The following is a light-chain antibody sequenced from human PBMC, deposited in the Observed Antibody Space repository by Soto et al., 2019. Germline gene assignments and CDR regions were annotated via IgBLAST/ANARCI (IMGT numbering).Light chain of an antibody. Sequence: DIVMTQSPDSLAVSLGERATINCKSSQSVLSSSNNKNYLAWYQQKPGQPPKMLIYWASTRESGVPDRFSGSGSGTDFTLTISSLQAEDVAVYYCQQYYSPPVTFGGGTKVQIK. CDR2: WAS. J-gene: IGKJ4*01. CDR3: QQYYSPPVT. CDR1: QSVLSSSNNKNY. V-gene: IGKV4-1*01.